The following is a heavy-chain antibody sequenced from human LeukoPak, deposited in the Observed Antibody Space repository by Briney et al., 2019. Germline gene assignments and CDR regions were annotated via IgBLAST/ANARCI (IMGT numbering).Heavy chain of an antibody. CDR1: GFTFSRNA. CDR2: ISYDGSNQ. J-gene: IGHJ4*02. Sequence: GGPLRLSCAASGFTFSRNAMHWVRQAPGKGLEGGAVISYDGSNQYYADSVKGRFTISRDNSKNTLYLQMNSLRAEDTAVYYCARDRGGDYALVYWGQGTLVTVSS. CDR3: ARDRGGDYALVY. V-gene: IGHV3-30*04. D-gene: IGHD4-17*01.